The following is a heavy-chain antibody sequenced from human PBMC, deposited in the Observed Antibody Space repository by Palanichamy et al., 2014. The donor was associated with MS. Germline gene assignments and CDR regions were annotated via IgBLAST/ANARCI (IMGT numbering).Heavy chain of an antibody. Sequence: QLQPQESGPGLVKPSETLSLTCTVSGGSISSSNYYWGWIRQPPGKGLEWIGSMFYSGNTYYSPSLKSRVTMSVDVSTNQFSLKLSSATAADTAVYYCARHKGSGWAFDSWGQGTLVTVSS. CDR3: ARHKGSGWAFDS. J-gene: IGHJ4*02. V-gene: IGHV4-39*01. D-gene: IGHD6-19*01. CDR1: GGSISSSNYY. CDR2: MFYSGNT.